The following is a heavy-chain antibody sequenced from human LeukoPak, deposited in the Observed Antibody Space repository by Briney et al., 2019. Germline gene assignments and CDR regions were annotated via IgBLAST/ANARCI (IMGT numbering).Heavy chain of an antibody. V-gene: IGHV1-2*02. D-gene: IGHD3-22*01. CDR1: GYTSSDYH. J-gene: IGHJ5*02. Sequence: ASVKVSCKASGYTSSDYHMHWVRQAPGQGPEWMGSINPNNGATNYAQKFQGRVTMTRDTSISTVYMDLSSLRSDDTAVYYCTREGRPANYYDWFDPWGQGTLVTVSS. CDR3: TREGRPANYYDWFDP. CDR2: INPNNGAT.